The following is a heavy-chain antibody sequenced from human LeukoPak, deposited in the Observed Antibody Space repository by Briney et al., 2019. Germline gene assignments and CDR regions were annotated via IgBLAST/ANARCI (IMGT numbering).Heavy chain of an antibody. CDR1: GGSISSSSPY. CDR3: ASTISYHYDSDGYPSYYFDY. J-gene: IGHJ4*02. V-gene: IGHV4-39*07. CDR2: IYYSGST. D-gene: IGHD3-22*01. Sequence: SETLSLTCTVSGGSISSSSPYWGWIRQPPGKGLEWIGSIYYSGSTYYNPSLKSRVTISVDTSKNQFSLKLSSVTAADTAVYFCASTISYHYDSDGYPSYYFDYWGQGALVPVSS.